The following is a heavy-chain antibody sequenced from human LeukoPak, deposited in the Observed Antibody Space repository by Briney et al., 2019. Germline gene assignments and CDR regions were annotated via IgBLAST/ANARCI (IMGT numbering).Heavy chain of an antibody. CDR1: GFTFDDYA. CDR2: IKWNSGSI. V-gene: IGHV3-9*03. Sequence: GGSLRLSCAASGFTFDDYAMHWVRQAPGKGLEWVSGIKWNSGSIDYADSVRGRFTISRDNAKNSLYLQMNSLRAEDMALYYCAKDEFVASDFTGAFDIWGQGTMVTVSS. D-gene: IGHD2-8*02. CDR3: AKDEFVASDFTGAFDI. J-gene: IGHJ3*02.